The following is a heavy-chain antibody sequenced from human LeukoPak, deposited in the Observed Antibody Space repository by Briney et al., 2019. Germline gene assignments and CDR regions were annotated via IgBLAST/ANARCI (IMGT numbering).Heavy chain of an antibody. J-gene: IGHJ4*02. CDR1: GGTFSSYA. Sequence: SVKVSCKASGGTFSSYAISWVRQAPGQGLEWMGGIIPIFGTANYAQKFQGRVPITADESTSTAYMELSSLRSEDTAVYYCAGRWFRGRYYFDYWGQGTLVTVSS. D-gene: IGHD2-15*01. CDR2: IIPIFGTA. V-gene: IGHV1-69*01. CDR3: AGRWFRGRYYFDY.